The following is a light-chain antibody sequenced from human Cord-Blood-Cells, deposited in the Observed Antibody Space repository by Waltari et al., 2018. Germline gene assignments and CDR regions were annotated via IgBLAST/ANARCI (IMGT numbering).Light chain of an antibody. CDR3: QQLNSYPT. J-gene: IGKJ3*01. CDR2: AAS. Sequence: QLTQSPSSLSASVGDRVTITCRASQGISSYLAWYQQKPGKAPKLLIYAASTLQSGVPSRFSGRGSGTDVTLTISSLQPEDFATYYCQQLNSYPTFGPGTKVDIK. CDR1: QGISSY. V-gene: IGKV1-9*01.